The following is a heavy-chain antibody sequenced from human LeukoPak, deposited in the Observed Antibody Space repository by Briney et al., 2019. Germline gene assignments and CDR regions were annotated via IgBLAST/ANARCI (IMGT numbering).Heavy chain of an antibody. CDR2: ISGSSGNT. V-gene: IGHV3-23*01. Sequence: GGSLRLSCAASGFTFSNYAMNWVRQAPGKGLEWVSAISGSSGNTYYADSVKGRFTISRDNSKNTLYLQMNSLRADDTAVYYCARLLEPATGYYMDVWGKGTTVTISS. J-gene: IGHJ6*03. D-gene: IGHD5-24*01. CDR3: ARLLEPATGYYMDV. CDR1: GFTFSNYA.